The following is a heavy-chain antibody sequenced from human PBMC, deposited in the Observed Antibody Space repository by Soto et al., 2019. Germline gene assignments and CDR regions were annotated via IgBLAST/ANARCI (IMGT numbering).Heavy chain of an antibody. CDR1: GGSISSSSYY. CDR2: FYYSGST. J-gene: IGHJ4*02. Sequence: SETLSLTCTVSGGSISSSSYYWGWIRQPPGKGLEWIGSFYYSGSTYHNPSLKSRVTISVDTSKNQFSLKLSSVTAADTAVYYCARRTYDYGDSFDYWGQGTLVTVSS. D-gene: IGHD4-17*01. V-gene: IGHV4-39*01. CDR3: ARRTYDYGDSFDY.